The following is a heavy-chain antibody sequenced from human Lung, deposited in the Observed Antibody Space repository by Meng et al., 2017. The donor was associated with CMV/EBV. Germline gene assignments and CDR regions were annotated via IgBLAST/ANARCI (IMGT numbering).Heavy chain of an antibody. D-gene: IGHD2-21*01. V-gene: IGHV4-39*07. CDR3: AIAVAVIATPRYAFDI. CDR2: FYFGGTT. Sequence: SETLSLXCTVSGDSITNIGYYWGWLRQAPGKGLEWIGSFYFGGTTFGNPSLKSRVAMSVDTSNNQFSLKLTSVTAADTALYYCAIAVAVIATPRYAFDIWGQGXEVTVSS. CDR1: GDSITNIGYY. J-gene: IGHJ3*02.